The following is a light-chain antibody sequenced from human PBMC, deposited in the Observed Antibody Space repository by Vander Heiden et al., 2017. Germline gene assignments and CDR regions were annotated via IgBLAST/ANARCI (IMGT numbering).Light chain of an antibody. J-gene: IGLJ1*01. CDR1: NIGSKS. Sequence: SYVLTQPPSVSVAPGQTDRITCGGNNIGSKSVHWYQQKPGQAPVLVVYDDSARPSGIPERFSGSNSGNTATLTISRVEAGDEADYYCQVWDSSSDHLYVFGTGTKVTVL. V-gene: IGLV3-21*02. CDR3: QVWDSSSDHLYV. CDR2: DDS.